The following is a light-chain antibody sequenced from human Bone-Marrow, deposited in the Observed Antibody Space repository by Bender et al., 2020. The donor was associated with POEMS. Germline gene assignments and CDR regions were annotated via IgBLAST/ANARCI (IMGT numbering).Light chain of an antibody. CDR2: EVT. Sequence: QSALTQPASVSGSPGQSITISCTGTSSDVGSYNLVSWYQQHPGKAPKLMIYEVTKRPSGVSNRFSGSKSGNTASLTISGLQAEDEADYYCCSYGGNFYVFGSGTKVTVL. CDR3: CSYGGNFYV. V-gene: IGLV2-23*02. J-gene: IGLJ1*01. CDR1: SSDVGSYNL.